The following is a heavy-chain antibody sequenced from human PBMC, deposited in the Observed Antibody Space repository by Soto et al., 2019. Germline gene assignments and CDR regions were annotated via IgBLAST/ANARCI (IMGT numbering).Heavy chain of an antibody. Sequence: PGGSLRLSCAASGFTFSSYAMSWVRQAPGKGLEWVSAISGSGGSTYYADSVKGRFTISRDNSKNTLYLQMNSLRAEDTAVYYCATSSGWPRVPYYYGMDVWGQGTTVTVSS. CDR1: GFTFSSYA. CDR2: ISGSGGST. J-gene: IGHJ6*02. CDR3: ATSSGWPRVPYYYGMDV. V-gene: IGHV3-23*01. D-gene: IGHD6-19*01.